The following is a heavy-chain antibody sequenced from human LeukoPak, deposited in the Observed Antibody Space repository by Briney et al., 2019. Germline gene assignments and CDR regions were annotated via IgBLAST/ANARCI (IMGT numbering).Heavy chain of an antibody. CDR2: INTDGSSV. Sequence: GESLRLSCAASGSTFSSYWMHWVRQAPGKGLVWVSRINTDGSSVTYAEFVKGRFTISRDNAKNTLYLQMNSLRAEDTAVYYCLRTTLGPAGAIDYWGQGTLVAVSS. D-gene: IGHD2-2*01. CDR1: GSTFSSYW. J-gene: IGHJ4*02. V-gene: IGHV3-74*01. CDR3: LRTTLGPAGAIDY.